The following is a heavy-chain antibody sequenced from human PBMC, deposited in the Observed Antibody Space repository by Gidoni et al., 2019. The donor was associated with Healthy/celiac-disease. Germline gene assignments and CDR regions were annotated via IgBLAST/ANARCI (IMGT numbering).Heavy chain of an antibody. CDR1: GFTFSSYS. CDR3: ARDISSTSWGAFDI. J-gene: IGHJ3*02. D-gene: IGHD2-2*01. V-gene: IGHV3-21*01. CDR2: ISSSSSYI. Sequence: EVQLVESGVGLVKPGGSLRLSCAASGFTFSSYSMNWVRQDPGKGLEWVSSISSSSSYIYYADSVKGRFTISRDNAKNSLYLQMNSLRAEDTAVYYCARDISSTSWGAFDIWGQGTMVTVSS.